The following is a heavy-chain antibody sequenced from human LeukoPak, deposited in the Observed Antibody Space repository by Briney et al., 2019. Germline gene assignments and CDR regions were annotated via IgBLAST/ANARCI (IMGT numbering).Heavy chain of an antibody. CDR1: GGSISSGGYS. CDR2: IYYSGST. CDR3: ARCSRMGIFDY. J-gene: IGHJ4*02. D-gene: IGHD3-16*01. Sequence: SETLSLTCTVSGGSISSGGYSWSWIRQHPGKGLEWIGYIYYSGSTYYNPSLKSRVTISVDTSKNQFSLKLSSVTAADTAVYYCARCSRMGIFDYWGQGTLVTVSS. V-gene: IGHV4-31*03.